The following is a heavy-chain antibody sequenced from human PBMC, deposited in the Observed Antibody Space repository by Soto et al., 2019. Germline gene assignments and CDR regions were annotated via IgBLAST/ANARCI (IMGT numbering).Heavy chain of an antibody. CDR3: ARGFIPENY. V-gene: IGHV1-18*01. CDR1: GYSFTSYG. D-gene: IGHD2-2*01. J-gene: IGHJ4*02. Sequence: GASVKVSCKASGYSFTSYGISWVRQAPGQGLEWMGWISAYNGNTKYAQKFQGRVTFSIDTSTRTVFLELTSLKFDDAAVYYCARGFIPENYWGQGTRVTVSS. CDR2: ISAYNGNT.